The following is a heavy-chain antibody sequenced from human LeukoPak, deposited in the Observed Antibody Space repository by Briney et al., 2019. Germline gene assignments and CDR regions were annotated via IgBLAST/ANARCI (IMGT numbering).Heavy chain of an antibody. CDR2: IYYSGTT. D-gene: IGHD3-9*01. Sequence: KPSETLSHTCTVSGGSISSGRYYWSWIRQPPGKGLEWIGYIYYSGTTYHNPSLKSRLTISVDTSKNQFSLKLSSVTAADTAVYYCARRGTYDIDAFDIWGQGTMVTVSS. V-gene: IGHV4-30-4*01. CDR1: GGSISSGRYY. CDR3: ARRGTYDIDAFDI. J-gene: IGHJ3*02.